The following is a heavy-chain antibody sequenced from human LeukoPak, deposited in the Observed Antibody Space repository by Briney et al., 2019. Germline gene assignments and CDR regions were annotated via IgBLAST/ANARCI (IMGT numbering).Heavy chain of an antibody. CDR1: GYTFTSYY. J-gene: IGHJ4*02. CDR2: IIPIFGTA. V-gene: IGHV1-69*06. D-gene: IGHD5-12*01. CDR3: ASTRYSGNYYFDY. Sequence: SVKVSCKASGYTFTSYYMHWVRQAPGQGLEWMGGIIPIFGTANYAQKFQGRVTITADKSTSTAYMELSSLRSEDTAVYYCASTRYSGNYYFDYWGQGTLVTASS.